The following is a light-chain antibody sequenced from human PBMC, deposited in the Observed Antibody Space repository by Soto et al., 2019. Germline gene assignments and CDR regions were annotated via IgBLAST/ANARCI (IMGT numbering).Light chain of an antibody. V-gene: IGKV3-11*01. CDR2: DAS. CDR3: QQRNDWVT. CDR1: QSVSSN. Sequence: EIVLTQSPGTLSLSPGERATLSCRASQSVSSNLAWYQQKPGQAPRLLIYDASNRATGIPARFSGSGSGTDFILTISSLEPEDSGVYYCQQRNDWVTFGGGTKVDIK. J-gene: IGKJ4*01.